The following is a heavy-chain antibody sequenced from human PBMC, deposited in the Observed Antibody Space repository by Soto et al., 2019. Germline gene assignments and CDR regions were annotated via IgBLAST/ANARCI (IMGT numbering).Heavy chain of an antibody. V-gene: IGHV1-69*06. J-gene: IGHJ6*02. CDR1: GGTFSSYA. CDR2: IIPIFGTA. D-gene: IGHD4-17*01. Sequence: QVQLVQSGAEVKKPGSSLKVSCKASGGTFSSYAISWVRQAPGQGLEWMGGIIPIFGTANYAQKFQGRVTITADKSTSTAYMELSSLRSEDTAVYYCARGVRGDDLYYYYGMDVWGQGTTVTVSS. CDR3: ARGVRGDDLYYYYGMDV.